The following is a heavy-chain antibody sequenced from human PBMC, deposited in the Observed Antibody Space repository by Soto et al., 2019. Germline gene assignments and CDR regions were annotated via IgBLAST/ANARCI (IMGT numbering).Heavy chain of an antibody. CDR2: ISSSSSTI. CDR1: GFTFSSYS. CDR3: AREGGGDYYRTRWYYYGMDV. J-gene: IGHJ6*02. D-gene: IGHD3-16*01. Sequence: GGSLRLSCAASGFTFSSYSMNWVRQAPGKGLEWVSYISSSSSTIYYADSVKGRFTISRDNAKNSLYLQMNSLRDEDTAVYYCAREGGGDYYRTRWYYYGMDVWGQGTTVTVS. V-gene: IGHV3-48*02.